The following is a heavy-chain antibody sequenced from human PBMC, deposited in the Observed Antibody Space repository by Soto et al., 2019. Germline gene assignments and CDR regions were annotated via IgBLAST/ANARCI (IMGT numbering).Heavy chain of an antibody. CDR3: ARSLDHYYDHVWYY. CDR2: IYYSGST. J-gene: IGHJ4*02. Sequence: PSETLSLTCTVSGGSISNYYWSWIRQPPGKGLEWIGYIYYSGSTKYNPSLKSRVTISVDTSKNQFSLKLSSVTAADTAVYFCARSLDHYYDHVWYYWGQGALVTVSS. D-gene: IGHD3-16*01. CDR1: GGSISNYY. V-gene: IGHV4-59*01.